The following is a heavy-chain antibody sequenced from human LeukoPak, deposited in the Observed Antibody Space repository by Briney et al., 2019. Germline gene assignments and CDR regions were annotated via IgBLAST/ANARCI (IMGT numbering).Heavy chain of an antibody. J-gene: IGHJ6*02. CDR3: ARDRVFGVVIIPRYYYGMDV. Sequence: GSSVKVSCKASGGTFSSYAISWVRQAPGQGLEWMGRIIPILGIANYAQKFQGRVTITADKSTSTAYMELSSLRSEGTAVYYCARDRVFGVVIIPRYYYGMDVWGQGTTVTVSS. CDR1: GGTFSSYA. D-gene: IGHD3-3*01. CDR2: IIPILGIA. V-gene: IGHV1-69*04.